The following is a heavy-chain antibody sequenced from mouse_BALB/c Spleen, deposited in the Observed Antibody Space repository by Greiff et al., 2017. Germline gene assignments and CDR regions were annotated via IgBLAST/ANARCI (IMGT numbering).Heavy chain of an antibody. J-gene: IGHJ4*01. V-gene: IGHV1-18*01. D-gene: IGHD2-2*01. CDR1: GYTFTDYN. CDR3: ARRGYDTYAMDY. Sequence: EVQLQQSGPELVKPGASVKIPCKASGYTFTDYNMDWVKQSHGKSLEWIGDINPNNGGTIYNQKFKGKATLTVDKSSSTAYMELRSLTSEDTAVYYCARRGYDTYAMDYWGQGTSVTVAS. CDR2: INPNNGGT.